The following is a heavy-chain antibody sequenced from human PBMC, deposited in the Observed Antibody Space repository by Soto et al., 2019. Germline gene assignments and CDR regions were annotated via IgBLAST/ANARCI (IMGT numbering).Heavy chain of an antibody. CDR2: IIPIFGTA. D-gene: IGHD6-6*01. V-gene: IGHV1-69*06. J-gene: IGHJ6*02. CDR1: GGTFSSYA. Sequence: QVQLVQSGAEVKKPGSSVKVSCKASGGTFSSYAISWVRQAPGQGLEWMGGIIPIFGTANYAQKFQGRVTITADKSTSTAYMELSSLRSKDTAVYYCARGRARPRIVGYYGMDVWGQGTTVTVSS. CDR3: ARGRARPRIVGYYGMDV.